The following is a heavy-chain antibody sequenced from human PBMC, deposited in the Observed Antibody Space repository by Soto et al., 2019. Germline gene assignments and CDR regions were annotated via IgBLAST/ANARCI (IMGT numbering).Heavy chain of an antibody. D-gene: IGHD6-13*01. J-gene: IGHJ4*02. Sequence: GWSLRLSCAASVFTFSSYSMNWFRQAPGKGLEWVSSISSSSSYIYYADSVKGRFTISRDNAKSSLYLQMNSLRAEDTAVYYCARNTGYSSSWPEYYFDYWGQGTLVTVSS. CDR3: ARNTGYSSSWPEYYFDY. CDR2: ISSSSSYI. V-gene: IGHV3-21*01. CDR1: VFTFSSYS.